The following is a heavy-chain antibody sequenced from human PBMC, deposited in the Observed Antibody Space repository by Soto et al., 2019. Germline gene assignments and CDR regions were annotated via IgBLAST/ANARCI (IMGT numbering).Heavy chain of an antibody. CDR2: IYYSGST. CDR1: GGSISSYY. V-gene: IGHV4-59*08. D-gene: IGHD4-17*01. J-gene: IGHJ2*01. CDR3: ARLVVYGDNYWYFDL. Sequence: QVQLQESGPGLVKPSETLSLTCTVSGGSISSYYWNWIRQPPGKGLEGIGYIYYSGSTDYNPSLKCRVTTSVDTAKDQFALKLSSVTASDTAVYYCARLVVYGDNYWYFDLWGRGTLVTVSS.